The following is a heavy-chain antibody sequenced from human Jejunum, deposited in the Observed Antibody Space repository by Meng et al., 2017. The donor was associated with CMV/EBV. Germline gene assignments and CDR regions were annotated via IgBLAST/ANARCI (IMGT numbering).Heavy chain of an antibody. J-gene: IGHJ4*02. V-gene: IGHV4-39*07. D-gene: IGHD3-3*01. CDR2: IYYSGTT. CDR1: DGSISTSNYY. Sequence: QLRMQDSGPGLVKPSETLSLTCTVSDGSISTSNYYWGWIRQPPGKGLEWIGSIYYSGTTYYNPSLKSRVTISIDTSKKQFSLRLSSVTAADMAVYYCARDYNFWSAPAFDYWGQGTLVTVSS. CDR3: ARDYNFWSAPAFDY.